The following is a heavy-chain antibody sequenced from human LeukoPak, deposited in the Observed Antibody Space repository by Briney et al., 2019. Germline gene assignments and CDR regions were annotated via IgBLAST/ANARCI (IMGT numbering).Heavy chain of an antibody. CDR3: AKGAGGSGWYEAFDY. V-gene: IGHV3-9*01. CDR1: GFTFDDYA. D-gene: IGHD6-19*01. Sequence: GGSLRLSCAASGFTFDDYAMHWVRQAPGKGLEWVSGISWNSGSIGYADSVKGRFTISRDNAKNSLYLQMNSLRAEDTALYYCAKGAGGSGWYEAFDYWGQGTLVTVSS. J-gene: IGHJ4*02. CDR2: ISWNSGSI.